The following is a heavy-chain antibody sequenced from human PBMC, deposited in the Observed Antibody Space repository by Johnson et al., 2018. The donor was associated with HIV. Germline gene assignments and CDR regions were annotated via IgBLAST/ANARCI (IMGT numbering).Heavy chain of an antibody. Sequence: VQLVESGGGLVQPGGSLRLSCAASGFAFRSYWMHWVRQAPGKGLVWVSRINSDGSSTSYADSVKGRFTISRDSAKNTLYLQMNSLRADDTAVYYCAIGRGEFPRHAFDIWGQGTMVTVSS. CDR1: GFAFRSYW. CDR3: AIGRGEFPRHAFDI. V-gene: IGHV3-74*01. J-gene: IGHJ3*02. D-gene: IGHD3-10*01. CDR2: INSDGSST.